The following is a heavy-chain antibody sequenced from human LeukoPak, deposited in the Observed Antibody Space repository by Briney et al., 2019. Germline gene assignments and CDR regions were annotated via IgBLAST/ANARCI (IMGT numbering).Heavy chain of an antibody. V-gene: IGHV3-7*01. CDR3: ARVEDYDY. J-gene: IGHJ4*02. CDR2: IKPDGRDK. CDR1: GLFFSTNW. Sequence: GGSLRLSCAASGLFFSTNWMSWVRQAPGKGLEWVATIKPDGRDKYYVDSVKGRFTMSRDNGKNSVYLQMNSLRAEDTAVYYCARVEDYDYWGQGTLVTVSS. D-gene: IGHD3-16*01.